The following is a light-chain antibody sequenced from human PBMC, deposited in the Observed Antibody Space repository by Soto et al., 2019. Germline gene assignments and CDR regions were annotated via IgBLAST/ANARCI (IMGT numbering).Light chain of an antibody. CDR1: QGIRSY. Sequence: DIQLTQSPFFLSASVGDRVTITCRASQGIRSYLAWYQQRPGKAPELLIYGASTLRTGVASRFSGSGSGTEFTLTISSLQPEDFATYFCQQLNIFPPLFTFGPETKVDIK. CDR2: GAS. J-gene: IGKJ3*01. V-gene: IGKV1-9*01. CDR3: QQLNIFPPLFT.